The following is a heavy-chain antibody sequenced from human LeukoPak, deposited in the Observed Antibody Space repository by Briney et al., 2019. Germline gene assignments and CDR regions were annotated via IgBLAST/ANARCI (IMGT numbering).Heavy chain of an antibody. CDR3: AKPCHYFFDY. J-gene: IGHJ4*02. D-gene: IGHD3-10*01. CDR2: IRQDGLEK. CDR1: VFTFSTYS. V-gene: IGHV3-7*02. Sequence: GGSLRLSCAASVFTFSTYSMGCVRQAPGEGLEWVANIRQDGLEKYYVDSLKRRFTISRDNAKNSVYLQMSSLRAEDTAVYYSAKPCHYFFDYWGQGTLVTVSS.